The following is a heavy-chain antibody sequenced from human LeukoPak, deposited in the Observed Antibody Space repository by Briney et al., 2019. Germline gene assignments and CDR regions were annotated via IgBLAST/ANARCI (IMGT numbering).Heavy chain of an antibody. V-gene: IGHV4-59*12. CDR3: ARDSYYGGNSNYYYYMDV. CDR2: IYYSGST. D-gene: IGHD4-23*01. Sequence: PSETLSLTCTVSGGSISSYYWSWIRQPPGKGLEWIGYIYYSGSTNYNPSLKSRVTISVDTSKNQFSLKLSSVTAADTAVYYCARDSYYGGNSNYYYYMDVWGKGTTVTVSS. CDR1: GGSISSYY. J-gene: IGHJ6*03.